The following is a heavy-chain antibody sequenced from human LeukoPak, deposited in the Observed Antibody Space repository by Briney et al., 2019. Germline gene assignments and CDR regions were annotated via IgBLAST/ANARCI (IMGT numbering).Heavy chain of an antibody. D-gene: IGHD2-15*01. Sequence: PGGSLRLSCAASGFTVSSTYMSWVRQTPGKGLEWVSAISGCGNTTYFGDSVTGRFTISRDNPKNTVYLQMNSLSAEDTAVYYCAKGPAPYCSGGSCYSPHWYFDLWGRGTLVTVSS. J-gene: IGHJ2*01. CDR1: GFTVSSTY. V-gene: IGHV3-23*01. CDR2: ISGCGNTT. CDR3: AKGPAPYCSGGSCYSPHWYFDL.